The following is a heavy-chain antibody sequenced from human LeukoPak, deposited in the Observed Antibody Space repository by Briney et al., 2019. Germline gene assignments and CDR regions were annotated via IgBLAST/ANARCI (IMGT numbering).Heavy chain of an antibody. CDR1: GYTFTRYG. CDR2: INPNSGGT. J-gene: IGHJ4*02. Sequence: ASVTVSCKASGYTFTRYGISWVRQAPGQGLEWMGWINPNSGGTNYAQKFQGRVTMTRDTSISTAYMELSRLRSDDTAVYYCATDRAYCGGDCYPTVFDYWGQGTLVTASS. D-gene: IGHD2-21*02. CDR3: ATDRAYCGGDCYPTVFDY. V-gene: IGHV1-2*02.